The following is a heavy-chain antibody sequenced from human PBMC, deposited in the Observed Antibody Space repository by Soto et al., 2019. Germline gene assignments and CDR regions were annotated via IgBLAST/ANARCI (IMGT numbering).Heavy chain of an antibody. Sequence: EVQLVESGGGLVQPGRSLRLSCAASGFTFDDYAMHWVRQAPGKGLEWVSGISWNSGSIGYADSVKGRFTISRDNAKNSLYQQMNSLRAEDTALYYCAKGPYCSSTSCYVRYYYYYMDVWGKGTTVTVSS. CDR3: AKGPYCSSTSCYVRYYYYYMDV. V-gene: IGHV3-9*01. CDR2: ISWNSGSI. J-gene: IGHJ6*03. CDR1: GFTFDDYA. D-gene: IGHD2-2*01.